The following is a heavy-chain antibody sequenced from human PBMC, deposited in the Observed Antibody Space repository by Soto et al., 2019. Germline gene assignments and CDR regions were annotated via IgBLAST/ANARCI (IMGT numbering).Heavy chain of an antibody. CDR1: GFTFSNYG. CDR2: IWHDGSQK. CDR3: EGRDDPFHV. Sequence: QVQLVESGGGVVQPGTSLRLSCVATGFTFSNYGIHWVRQAPGRGLEWVAVIWHDGSQKYLADSVRGRFTISRDNSKNTVYLQMNSLRVEETAVYYCEGRDDPFHVWGQGTMVTVSS. J-gene: IGHJ3*01. V-gene: IGHV3-33*01.